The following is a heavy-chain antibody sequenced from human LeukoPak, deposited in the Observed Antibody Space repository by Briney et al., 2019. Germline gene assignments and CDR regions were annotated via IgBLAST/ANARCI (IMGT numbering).Heavy chain of an antibody. CDR3: ATAEYTVALDY. CDR2: LSYDGNTI. D-gene: IGHD5-12*01. V-gene: IGHV3-30-3*01. Sequence: PGRSLRLSCAASEFTFSNYAVHWVRQAPGKGLQWVAVLSYDGNTIHYADSVKGRFTISRDNAKNSLYLQMNSLRVEDTAVYYCATAEYTVALDYWGQGTLITVSS. CDR1: EFTFSNYA. J-gene: IGHJ4*02.